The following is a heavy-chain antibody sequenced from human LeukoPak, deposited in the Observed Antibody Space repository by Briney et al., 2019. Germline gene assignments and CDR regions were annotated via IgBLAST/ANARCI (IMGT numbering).Heavy chain of an antibody. D-gene: IGHD3-16*01. CDR3: AKYGSGQLWLLGWYFDF. CDR2: ISHDGAST. J-gene: IGHJ2*01. Sequence: GALRLSCAASGYTFYNYAVTWVCQAPGKGLEWVSSISHDGASTHYADSVKGRFTISRDNSKNTVFLQMDSLRAEDTAVYFCAKYGSGQLWLLGWYFDFWGRGTLVSVSS. CDR1: GYTFYNYA. V-gene: IGHV3-23*01.